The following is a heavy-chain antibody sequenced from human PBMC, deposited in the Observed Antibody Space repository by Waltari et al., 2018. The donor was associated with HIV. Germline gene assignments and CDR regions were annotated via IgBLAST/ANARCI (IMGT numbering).Heavy chain of an antibody. Sequence: QLQLVESGGGVVQPGGSLRLSCAASGFIFSDYGMHWVRQSPGRGLEWVAIIWYDGDKKFHADSVKGRFTVSRDNSRNILYLQMNSLRGEDTALYYCARATYSSANGRPFDVWGQGTMVTVSP. CDR3: ARATYSSANGRPFDV. CDR2: IWYDGDKK. CDR1: GFIFSDYG. J-gene: IGHJ3*01. V-gene: IGHV3-33*01. D-gene: IGHD3-22*01.